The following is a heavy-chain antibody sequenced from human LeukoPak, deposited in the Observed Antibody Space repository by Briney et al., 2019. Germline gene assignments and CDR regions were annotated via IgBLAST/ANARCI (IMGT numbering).Heavy chain of an antibody. CDR1: GFTFSSYA. CDR2: ISAGGST. V-gene: IGHV3-23*01. Sequence: PGGSLRLSCAASGFTFSSYAMNWVRQAPGKGLEWVSGISAGGSTEYADSVKGRFTISRDNSKNTLFLQMNSLRAEDTAVYYCAKGSDCGVDFCGPGYWGQGTLVTVSS. CDR3: AKGSDCGVDFCGPGY. D-gene: IGHD2-21*01. J-gene: IGHJ4*02.